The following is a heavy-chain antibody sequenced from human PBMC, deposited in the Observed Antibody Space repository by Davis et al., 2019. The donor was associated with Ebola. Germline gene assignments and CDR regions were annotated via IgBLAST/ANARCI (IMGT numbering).Heavy chain of an antibody. V-gene: IGHV3-23*01. CDR2: ISGSGGST. CDR3: AREGSGYDDRFYYYYGMDV. CDR1: GFTFSSYA. D-gene: IGHD5-12*01. J-gene: IGHJ6*02. Sequence: GESLKISCAASGFTFSSYAMSWVRQAPGKGLEWVSAISGSGGSTYYADSVKGRFTISRDNSKNTLYLQMNSLGAEDTAVYYCAREGSGYDDRFYYYYGMDVWGQGTTVTVSS.